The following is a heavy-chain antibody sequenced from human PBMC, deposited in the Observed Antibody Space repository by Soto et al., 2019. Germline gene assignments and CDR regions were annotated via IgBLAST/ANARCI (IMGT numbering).Heavy chain of an antibody. Sequence: QVQLQESGPGLVKPSETLSLTCTVCGGSISSYYWSWMRQPPGKGLEWIGHIHYSGSTNYNPSLDSRGTTSVDTSKTQFSLKMSSVTAADTAVYYCARRYGATFVYWGQRTLVTVSS. J-gene: IGHJ4*02. CDR3: ARRYGATFVY. CDR2: IHYSGST. D-gene: IGHD1-26*01. V-gene: IGHV4-59*01. CDR1: GGSISSYY.